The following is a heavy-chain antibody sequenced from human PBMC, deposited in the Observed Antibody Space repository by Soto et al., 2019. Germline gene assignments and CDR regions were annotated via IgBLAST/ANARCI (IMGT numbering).Heavy chain of an antibody. V-gene: IGHV3-23*01. CDR3: AKGTKNWNYAFDI. CDR2: ISGSGCST. CDR1: GFTFSSYA. Sequence: GGSLRLSCAASGFTFSSYAMSWVRQAPGKGLEWVSAISGSGCSTYYADSVKGRFTISRDNSKNTLYLQMNSLRAEDTAVYYCAKGTKNWNYAFDIWGQGTMVTVSS. J-gene: IGHJ3*02. D-gene: IGHD1-7*01.